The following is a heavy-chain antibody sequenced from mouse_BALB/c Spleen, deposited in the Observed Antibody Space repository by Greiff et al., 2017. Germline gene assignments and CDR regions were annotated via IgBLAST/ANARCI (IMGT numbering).Heavy chain of an antibody. CDR1: GFAFSSYD. J-gene: IGHJ3*01. CDR3: ARQGYYDYDEGFAY. V-gene: IGHV5-12-1*01. Sequence: EVKLVESGGGLVKPGGSLKLSCAASGFAFSSYDMSWVRQTPEKRLEWVAYISSGGGSTYYPDTVKGRFTISRDNAKNTLYLQMSSLKSEDTAMYYCARQGYYDYDEGFAYWGQGTLVTVSA. CDR2: ISSGGGST. D-gene: IGHD2-4*01.